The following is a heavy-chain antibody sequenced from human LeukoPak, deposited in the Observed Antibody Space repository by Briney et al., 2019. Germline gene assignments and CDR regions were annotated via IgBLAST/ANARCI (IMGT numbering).Heavy chain of an antibody. CDR1: GDSIGSYY. D-gene: IGHD3-10*01. CDR2: ILYSGST. CDR3: ARGRARDGSFPWLDS. V-gene: IGHV4-59*01. J-gene: IGHJ5*01. Sequence: SETPSLTCSVSGDSIGSYYWTWIRQSAGKGFEWIGYILYSGSTNYSPSLKSRVTISVDTSNNQFSLQLQSVTAADTAIYYCARGRARDGSFPWLDSWGQGTLVTVSS.